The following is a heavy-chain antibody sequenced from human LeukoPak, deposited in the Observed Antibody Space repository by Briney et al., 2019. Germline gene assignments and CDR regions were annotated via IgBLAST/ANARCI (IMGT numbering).Heavy chain of an antibody. D-gene: IGHD2-2*02. CDR3: ARGLGRGYCSSTSCYTRAADY. J-gene: IGHJ4*02. CDR2: IYYSGST. V-gene: IGHV4-59*12. Sequence: SETLSLTCAVSGGSISSYYWSWIRQPPGKGLEWIGYIYYSGSTNYNPSLKSRVTISVDTSKNQFSLKLSSVTAADTAVYYCARGLGRGYCSSTSCYTRAADYWGQGTLVTVSS. CDR1: GGSISSYY.